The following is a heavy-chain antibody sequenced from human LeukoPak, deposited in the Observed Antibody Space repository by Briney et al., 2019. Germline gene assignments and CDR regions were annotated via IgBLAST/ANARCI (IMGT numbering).Heavy chain of an antibody. D-gene: IGHD1-7*01. Sequence: GGSLRLSCVASGFTFTPYTMNWVRQAPGKGLEWVSCISSSSSYIYYADSVKGRFTISRDNAKNSLYLQMNSLRAEDTAVYYCARKKTGTTGWFDPWGQGTLVTVSS. CDR2: ISSSSSYI. J-gene: IGHJ5*02. V-gene: IGHV3-21*01. CDR1: GFTFTPYT. CDR3: ARKKTGTTGWFDP.